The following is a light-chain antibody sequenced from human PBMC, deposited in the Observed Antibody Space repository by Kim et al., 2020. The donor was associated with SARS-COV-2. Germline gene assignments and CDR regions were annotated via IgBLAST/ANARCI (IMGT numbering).Light chain of an antibody. V-gene: IGKV3-11*01. CDR2: DAS. J-gene: IGKJ2*03. CDR3: QQRTNWRYS. Sequence: EIVLTQSPATLSVSPGEKAALSCRASQSVSNSLAWYQQKPGQAPRLLIFDASNRATDIPARFSGSGSGTDFTLTISSLEPEDFAVYFCQQRTNWRYSFGQETKLEIK. CDR1: QSVSNS.